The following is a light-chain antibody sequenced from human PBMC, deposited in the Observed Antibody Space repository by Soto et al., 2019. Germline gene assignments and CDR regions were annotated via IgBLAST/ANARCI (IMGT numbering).Light chain of an antibody. J-gene: IGKJ4*01. Sequence: DIPLTQSPSFLSASVGDRVTITCRASQGISSYFAWYQQKPGKAPKLLIYAVSPLQSGVPSRFSGSASGTEFTLTISSLQPEDFATYYCQQLNSYRLTFGGGTKVEIK. CDR1: QGISSY. CDR3: QQLNSYRLT. CDR2: AVS. V-gene: IGKV1-9*01.